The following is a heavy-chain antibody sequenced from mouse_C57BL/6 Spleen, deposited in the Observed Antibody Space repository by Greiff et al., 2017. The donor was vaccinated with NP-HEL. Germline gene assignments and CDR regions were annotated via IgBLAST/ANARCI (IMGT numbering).Heavy chain of an antibody. J-gene: IGHJ2*01. D-gene: IGHD2-1*01. Sequence: QVQLQQSGAELVKPGASVKISCKASGYAFSSYWMNWVKQRPGKGLEWIGQIYPGDGDTNYKGKFKGKATLTADKSSSTAYMQLSSRTSEDSAVYFCAREEDYGNYGDDWGQGTTLTVSS. V-gene: IGHV1-80*01. CDR2: IYPGDGDT. CDR1: GYAFSSYW. CDR3: AREEDYGNYGDD.